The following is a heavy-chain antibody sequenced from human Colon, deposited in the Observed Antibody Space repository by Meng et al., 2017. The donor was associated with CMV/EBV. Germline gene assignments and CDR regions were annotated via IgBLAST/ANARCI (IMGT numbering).Heavy chain of an antibody. D-gene: IGHD6-19*01. CDR2: FSNDGSNR. J-gene: IGHJ4*02. Sequence: ASGFTFRCHAFPCVRQAPGQGPAWVAAFSNDGSNRSYADSMKGRFIVSRDNSETMVFLPMTSLTTAETAVYFCATDLRTLAGNDYWGQGTLVTVSS. CDR3: ATDLRTLAGNDY. CDR1: GFTFRCHA. V-gene: IGHV3-30*03.